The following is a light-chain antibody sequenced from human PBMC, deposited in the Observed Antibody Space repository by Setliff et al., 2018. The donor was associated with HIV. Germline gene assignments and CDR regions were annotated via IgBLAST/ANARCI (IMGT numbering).Light chain of an antibody. V-gene: IGLV2-14*01. Sequence: QSALTQPRSVSGSPGQSVTFSCTGSSSDVGAYSYVSWYQQHPGKAPKLMIYEVSNRPSWISNRFSGSKSGNTASLTISGLQAEDEADYYCSSYTSSSTPYVFGTGTKVTV. CDR3: SSYTSSSTPYV. CDR2: EVS. CDR1: SSDVGAYSY. J-gene: IGLJ1*01.